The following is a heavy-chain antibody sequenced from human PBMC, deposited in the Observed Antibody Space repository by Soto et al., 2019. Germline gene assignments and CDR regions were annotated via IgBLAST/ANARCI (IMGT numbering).Heavy chain of an antibody. CDR3: ARDTTYYDILTGYFPRGYFDY. CDR1: GGTFSSYA. V-gene: IGHV1-69*13. J-gene: IGHJ4*02. Sequence: SVKVSCKASGGTFSSYAISWVRQAPGQGLEWMGGIIPIFGTANYAQKFQGRVTITADESTSTAYMELSSLRSEDTAVYYCARDTTYYDILTGYFPRGYFDYWGQGTLVTVSS. D-gene: IGHD3-9*01. CDR2: IIPIFGTA.